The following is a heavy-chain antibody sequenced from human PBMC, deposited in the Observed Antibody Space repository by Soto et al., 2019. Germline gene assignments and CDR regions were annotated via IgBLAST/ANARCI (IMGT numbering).Heavy chain of an antibody. V-gene: IGHV3-23*01. D-gene: IGHD4-17*01. CDR3: AKGTNGDLHYYYYMDV. J-gene: IGHJ6*03. CDR2: ISGSGGST. Sequence: EVQLLESGGGLVQPGGSLRLSCAASGFTFSSYAMSWVRQAPGKGLEWVSAISGSGGSTYYADSVKGRFTISRDNSKNTLYLQMNSLRAEDTAVYYCAKGTNGDLHYYYYMDVWGKGTTVTVS. CDR1: GFTFSSYA.